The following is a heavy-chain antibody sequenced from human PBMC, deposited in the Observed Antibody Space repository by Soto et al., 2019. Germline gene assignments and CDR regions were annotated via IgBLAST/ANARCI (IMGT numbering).Heavy chain of an antibody. V-gene: IGHV1-18*01. D-gene: IGHD6-19*01. Sequence: ASVKVSCKASGYTFTSYGISWVRQAPGQGLEWMGWISAYNGNTNYAQKLQGRVTMTTDTSTSTAYMELRSLRSDDTAVYYCARDDPRGSWLVRRNLFAPWGKGTLVTGSS. CDR1: GYTFTSYG. CDR3: ARDDPRGSWLVRRNLFAP. J-gene: IGHJ5*02. CDR2: ISAYNGNT.